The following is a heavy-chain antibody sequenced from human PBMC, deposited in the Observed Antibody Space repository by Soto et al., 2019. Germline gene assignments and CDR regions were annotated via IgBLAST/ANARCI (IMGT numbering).Heavy chain of an antibody. CDR2: ISSSSSYI. Sequence: GGSLRLSCAASGFTFSSYSMNWVRQAPGKGLEWVSSISSSSSYIYYADSVKGRFTISRDNAKNSLYLQMNSLRAEDTAVYYCARDPGGSGSNWFDPWGQGTLVTVSS. CDR1: GFTFSSYS. D-gene: IGHD3-10*01. V-gene: IGHV3-21*01. CDR3: ARDPGGSGSNWFDP. J-gene: IGHJ5*02.